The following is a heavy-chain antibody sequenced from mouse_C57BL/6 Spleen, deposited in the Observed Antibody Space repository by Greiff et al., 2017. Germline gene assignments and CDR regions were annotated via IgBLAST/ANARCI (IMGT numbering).Heavy chain of an antibody. CDR2: ISYDGSN. Sequence: EVKLMESGPGLVKPSQSLSLTCSVTGYSITSGYYWNWIRQFPGNKLEWMGYISYDGSNNYNPSLKTRISITRDTSKNQFFLKLNSVTTEDTATYYCAHYSNYLGWYFDVWGTGTTVTVSS. D-gene: IGHD2-5*01. J-gene: IGHJ1*03. CDR1: GYSITSGYY. V-gene: IGHV3-6*01. CDR3: AHYSNYLGWYFDV.